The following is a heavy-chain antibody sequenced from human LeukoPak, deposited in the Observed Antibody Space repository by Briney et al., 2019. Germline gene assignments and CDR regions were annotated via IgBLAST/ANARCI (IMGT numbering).Heavy chain of an antibody. CDR2: LKKKAQTNTT. V-gene: IGHV3-72*01. CDR3: ADLGFASSSL. D-gene: IGHD2-21*01. Sequence: PGGSLRLSRVTSGFTFNDHYIDWVREGPGEGGVCVGQLKKKAQTNTTKYVASVKSRFTNSREDSKNSLYLKMNGLGSEDTSVYFCADLGFASSSLWGQGTLVTVSS. CDR1: GFTFNDHY. J-gene: IGHJ4*02.